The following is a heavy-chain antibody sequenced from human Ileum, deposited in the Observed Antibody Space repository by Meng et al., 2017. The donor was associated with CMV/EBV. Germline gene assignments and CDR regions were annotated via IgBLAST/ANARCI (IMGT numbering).Heavy chain of an antibody. CDR3: ARGGIFRGLDY. D-gene: IGHD3-10*01. CDR2: IYYNGNA. Sequence: SGHGLITPSPTLSLTGSVSGYSIDSGDYSLNWVLQPPGKGLEWIGYIYYNGNAYYNPSLKSQVTISVDTSKNQFSLRLKSVTAADSAVYFCARGGIFRGLDYWGQGTLVTVSS. J-gene: IGHJ4*02. V-gene: IGHV4-30-4*08. CDR1: GYSIDSGDYS.